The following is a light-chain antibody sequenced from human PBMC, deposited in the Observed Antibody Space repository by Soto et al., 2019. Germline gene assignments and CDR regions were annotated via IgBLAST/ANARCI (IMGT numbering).Light chain of an antibody. CDR1: SSNIGAPYD. V-gene: IGLV1-40*01. Sequence: QLVLTQPPSVSGAPGQTVTISCTGSSSNIGAPYDVHWYQQLPGTAPKLVLFANSLRPSGVPDRFSGSKSGTSASLAITGLQAEDEADYYCQSYDNSLSARVFGGGTKLTVL. CDR2: ANS. J-gene: IGLJ3*02. CDR3: QSYDNSLSARV.